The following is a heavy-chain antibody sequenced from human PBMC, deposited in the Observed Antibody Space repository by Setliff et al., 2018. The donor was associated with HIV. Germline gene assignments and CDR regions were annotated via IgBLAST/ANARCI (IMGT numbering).Heavy chain of an antibody. CDR1: GYAFTNFD. J-gene: IGHJ4*02. Sequence: GASVKVSCKASGYAFTNFDIYWVRQAPGQGLEWMGIINCKNGDTSYAQIFQGRVAVTSDTSTSTVYMDLTGLRPEDTAVYYCARETQTGSGSYLHWGRGTLVTVSS. CDR2: INCKNGDT. V-gene: IGHV1-46*01. CDR3: ARETQTGSGSYLH. D-gene: IGHD3-10*01.